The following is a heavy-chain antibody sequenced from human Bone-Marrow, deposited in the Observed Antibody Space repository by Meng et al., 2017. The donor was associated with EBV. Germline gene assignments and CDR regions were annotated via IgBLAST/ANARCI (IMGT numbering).Heavy chain of an antibody. J-gene: IGHJ5*02. CDR1: GDSISSFYY. Sequence: LQLREPGPGQVKPSGTLSLTCTVSGDSISSFYYWGWIRQPPGRGLEWIGSVHYTGSTYYSPSLKSRVTVSVDTSKNQFSLRLTSVTAADTAVYYCARPFPSWQSPRLDPFGAWGQGTLVTVSS. D-gene: IGHD6-19*01. CDR3: ARPFPSWQSPRLDPFGA. V-gene: IGHV4-39*01. CDR2: VHYTGST.